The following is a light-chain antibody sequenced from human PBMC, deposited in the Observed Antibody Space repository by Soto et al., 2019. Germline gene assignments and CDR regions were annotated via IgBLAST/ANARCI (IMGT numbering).Light chain of an antibody. V-gene: IGLV2-14*01. Sequence: QSALTQPASVSGSPGQSITISCTGTSSDVGGYNYVSWYRQHPGKAPKLMIYEVSNRPSGVSYRFSGSKSGNTASLTISGLQAEDEADYFCSSYSISTAYLFGTGTKVTVL. CDR1: SSDVGGYNY. CDR2: EVS. J-gene: IGLJ1*01. CDR3: SSYSISTAYL.